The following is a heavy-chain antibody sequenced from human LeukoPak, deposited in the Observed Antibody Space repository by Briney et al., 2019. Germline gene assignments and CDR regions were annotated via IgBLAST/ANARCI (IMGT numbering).Heavy chain of an antibody. J-gene: IGHJ4*02. CDR1: GFTFSTLD. D-gene: IGHD3-22*01. CDR2: IDRSGSYI. CDR3: GMRGLTFD. V-gene: IGHV3-21*01. Sequence: GGSLRLSCAASGFTFSTLDFNWVRQAPGRGLEWVSSIDRSGSYIYYADSVKGRFTISRGNAKNSLYLQMDSLRAEDTAVYYCGMRGLTFDWGQGTLVTVSS.